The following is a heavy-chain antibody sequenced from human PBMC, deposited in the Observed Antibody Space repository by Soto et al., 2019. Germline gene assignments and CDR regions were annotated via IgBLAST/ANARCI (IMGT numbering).Heavy chain of an antibody. V-gene: IGHV4-61*01. D-gene: IGHD3-3*01. CDR3: ARGADDFWSGYRYNWFDP. J-gene: IGHJ5*02. CDR1: GGSVSSGSYY. CDR2: IYYSGST. Sequence: SETLSLTCTVSGGSVSSGSYYWSWIRQPPGKGLEWIGYIYYSGSTNYNPSLKSRVTISVDTSKNQFSLKLSSVTAADTAVYYCARGADDFWSGYRYNWFDPWGQGTLVTVSS.